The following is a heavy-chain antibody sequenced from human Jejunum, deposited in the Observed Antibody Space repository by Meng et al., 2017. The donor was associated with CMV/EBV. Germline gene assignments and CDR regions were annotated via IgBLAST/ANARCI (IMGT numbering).Heavy chain of an antibody. CDR2: IKEDGSYR. CDR1: GFSFGTYW. V-gene: IGHV3-7*01. CDR3: ARDPGASSFDY. J-gene: IGHJ4*02. Sequence: VSGFSFGTYWMTWVRQAPGKGLEFVANIKEDGSYRNYLDSVKGRFTISRDNAKASLYLEMKSLSPEDTAVYYCARDPGASSFDYWGQGTLVTVSS. D-gene: IGHD6-13*01.